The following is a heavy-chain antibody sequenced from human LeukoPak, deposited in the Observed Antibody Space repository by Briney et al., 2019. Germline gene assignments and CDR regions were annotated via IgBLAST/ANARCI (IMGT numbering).Heavy chain of an antibody. Sequence: GALMILCWASSGIIFSCYSTCWLRKAAERGLWLVSSIISSTSYIYSADSVKGRFTISRDNANNSRYLQMNCLRAEDTAVYYCARGLDYGCTPGHYGMDVWGQGTTVTVSS. J-gene: IGHJ6*02. D-gene: IGHD4-23*01. CDR2: IISSTSYI. V-gene: IGHV3-21*01. CDR1: GIIFSCYS. CDR3: ARGLDYGCTPGHYGMDV.